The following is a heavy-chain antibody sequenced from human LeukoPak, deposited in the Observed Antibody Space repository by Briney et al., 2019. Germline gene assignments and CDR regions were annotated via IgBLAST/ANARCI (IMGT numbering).Heavy chain of an antibody. CDR3: AKGPYYDSSGLYFDY. V-gene: IGHV3-9*01. J-gene: IGHJ4*02. Sequence: GGSLRLSCAASGFTFDDYAMHWVRQAPGKGLEWVSGISWNSGSIGYADSVKGRFTISRDNAKNSLYLQMNSLRAEDTALYYCAKGPYYDSSGLYFDYWGQGTLVTVSS. D-gene: IGHD3-22*01. CDR1: GFTFDDYA. CDR2: ISWNSGSI.